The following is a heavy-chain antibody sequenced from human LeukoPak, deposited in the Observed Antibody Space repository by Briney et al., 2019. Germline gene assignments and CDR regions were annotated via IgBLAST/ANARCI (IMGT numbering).Heavy chain of an antibody. CDR3: ARHYFDY. J-gene: IGHJ4*02. CDR1: GFTFSSYA. V-gene: IGHV3-30-3*01. CDR2: ISYDGSNK. Sequence: GGPLRLSCAASGFTFSSYAMHWVRQAPGKGLEWVAVISYDGSNKYYADSVKGRFTISRDNSKNTLYLQMNSLRAEDTAVYYCARHYFDYWGQGTLVTVSS.